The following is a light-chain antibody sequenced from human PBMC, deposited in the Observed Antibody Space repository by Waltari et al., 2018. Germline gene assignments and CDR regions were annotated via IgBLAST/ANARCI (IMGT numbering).Light chain of an antibody. Sequence: DIQLTQSPSSLSASVGDKVTITCRASQSISTWLAWFQLKPGKAPKLLIYNASNLENGGPSRFSGSGSGTEFTLTISSLLPEDFATYYCQQYNSDSHSFGQGTRLEIK. CDR2: NAS. J-gene: IGKJ2*01. CDR1: QSISTW. CDR3: QQYNSDSHS. V-gene: IGKV1-5*03.